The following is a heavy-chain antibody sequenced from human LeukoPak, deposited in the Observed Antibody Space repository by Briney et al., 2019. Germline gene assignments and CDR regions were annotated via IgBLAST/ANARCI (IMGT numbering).Heavy chain of an antibody. CDR2: INQDGSEK. CDR3: ARDPSTGYDSSGYYPY. D-gene: IGHD3-22*01. Sequence: PGGSLRLSCAASGFTFNSYWISWVRQAPGKGLEWLANINQDGSEKYYVDSVKGRFTISRDNAKNSLYLQMNSLRAEDTAVYYCARDPSTGYDSSGYYPYWGQGTLVTVSS. J-gene: IGHJ4*02. CDR1: GFTFNSYW. V-gene: IGHV3-7*01.